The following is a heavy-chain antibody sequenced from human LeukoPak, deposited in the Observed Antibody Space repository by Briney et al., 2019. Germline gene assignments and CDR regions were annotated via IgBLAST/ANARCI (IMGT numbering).Heavy chain of an antibody. J-gene: IGHJ3*02. Sequence: GGSLRLSCAASGFTFTSYAMSWVRQAPGKGLEWVSVISGSGGSTYYVDSVKGRFTISRDNSKNTLYLQMNTLRAEDTAVYYCAKDRPYYYDSSGYEAFDIWGQGTMVTVSS. D-gene: IGHD3-22*01. CDR2: ISGSGGST. V-gene: IGHV3-23*01. CDR3: AKDRPYYYDSSGYEAFDI. CDR1: GFTFTSYA.